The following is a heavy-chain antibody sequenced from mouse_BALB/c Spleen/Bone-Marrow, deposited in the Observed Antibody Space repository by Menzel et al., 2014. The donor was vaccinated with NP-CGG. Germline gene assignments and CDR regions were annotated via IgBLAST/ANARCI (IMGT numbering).Heavy chain of an antibody. CDR1: GYTFTSYW. V-gene: IGHV1-69*02. Sequence: QVQLKQSGAELVKPGASVKLSCKASGYTFTSYWMHWVKQRPGQSLEWIGEIDPSDSYTNYNQKFKGKATLTVDKSSSTAYMQLSSLTSEDSAVYYCARSRGYYDYWYFDVWGAGTTVTVSS. J-gene: IGHJ1*01. CDR2: IDPSDSYT. CDR3: ARSRGYYDYWYFDV. D-gene: IGHD2-4*01.